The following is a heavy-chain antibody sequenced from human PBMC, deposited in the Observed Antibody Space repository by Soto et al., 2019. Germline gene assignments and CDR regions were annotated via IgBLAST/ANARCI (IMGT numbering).Heavy chain of an antibody. CDR1: GGSFSGYY. V-gene: IGHV4-34*01. Sequence: SETLSLTCAVYGGSFSGYYWSWIRQPPGKGLEWIGEINHSGSTNYNPSLKSRVTISVDTSRNQFSLKLSSVTAADTAVYYCARGLGSGYALYYFDYWGQGTLVTVSS. D-gene: IGHD3-3*01. CDR2: INHSGST. CDR3: ARGLGSGYALYYFDY. J-gene: IGHJ4*02.